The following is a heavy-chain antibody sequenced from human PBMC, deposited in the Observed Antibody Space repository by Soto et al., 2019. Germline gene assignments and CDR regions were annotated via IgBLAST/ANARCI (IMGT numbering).Heavy chain of an antibody. D-gene: IGHD3-9*01. CDR1: GYTFTSYD. V-gene: IGHV1-8*01. Sequence: ASVKVSCKASGYTFTSYDINWVRQATGQGLEWMGWMNPNSGNTGYAQKFQGRVTMTRNTSISTAYMELSSLRSEDTAVFYCARRYFDWLLPHNWFDPWGQGTLVTVSS. CDR3: ARRYFDWLLPHNWFDP. CDR2: MNPNSGNT. J-gene: IGHJ5*02.